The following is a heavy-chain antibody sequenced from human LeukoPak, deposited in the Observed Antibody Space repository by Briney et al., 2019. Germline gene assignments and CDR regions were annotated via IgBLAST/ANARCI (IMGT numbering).Heavy chain of an antibody. J-gene: IGHJ4*02. D-gene: IGHD3-22*01. CDR2: INHSGST. V-gene: IGHV4-34*01. CDR1: GGSFSGYY. CDR3: ARDLYYDSSGYYYGGGIDY. Sequence: PSETLSLTCAVYGGSFSGYYWSWIRQPPGKGLEWIGEINHSGSTNYNPSLKSRVTISVDTSKNQFSLKLSSVTAADTAVYYCARDLYYDSSGYYYGGGIDYWGQGTLVTVSS.